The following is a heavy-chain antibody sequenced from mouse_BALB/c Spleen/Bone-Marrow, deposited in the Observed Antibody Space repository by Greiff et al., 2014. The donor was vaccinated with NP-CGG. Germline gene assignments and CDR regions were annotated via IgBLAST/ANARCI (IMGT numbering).Heavy chain of an antibody. CDR2: ILPGSGST. CDR3: ARWGYGSSYVGYFDV. J-gene: IGHJ1*01. Sequence: QVQLKESGAELLKPGASVKISCKAPGYTFSRYCIEWVKQRPGHGLEWIGEILPGSGSTNYNEKFKGKATFTADTSSNTAYMQLSSLTSEDSAVYYCARWGYGSSYVGYFDVWGAGTTVTVSS. V-gene: IGHV1-9*01. CDR1: GYTFSRYC. D-gene: IGHD1-1*01.